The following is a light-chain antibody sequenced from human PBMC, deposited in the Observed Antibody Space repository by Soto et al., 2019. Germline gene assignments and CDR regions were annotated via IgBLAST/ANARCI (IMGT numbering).Light chain of an antibody. J-gene: IGLJ2*01. CDR2: DNN. V-gene: IGLV1-51*01. Sequence: QSVLTQPPSVSAAPGQEVTISCSGITSNIGDNYVSWYQRLPGTAPKLLIYDNNERPSGIPDRFSGAKSGTSATLGITGLQTGDEAEYYCGTWDNRLSAVVFGGGTKVTVL. CDR3: GTWDNRLSAVV. CDR1: TSNIGDNY.